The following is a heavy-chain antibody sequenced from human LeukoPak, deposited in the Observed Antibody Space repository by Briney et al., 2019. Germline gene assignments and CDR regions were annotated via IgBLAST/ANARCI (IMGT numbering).Heavy chain of an antibody. V-gene: IGHV1-2*02. J-gene: IGHJ4*02. CDR1: GYTFTGYY. Sequence: ASVRVSCKASGYTFTGYYMHWVRQAPGQGLEWMGWINPNSGGTNYAQKFQGRVTMTRDTSISTAYMELSRLRSGDTAVYYCVRPYDFWSGYYLDYWGQGTLVTVSS. CDR2: INPNSGGT. D-gene: IGHD3-3*01. CDR3: VRPYDFWSGYYLDY.